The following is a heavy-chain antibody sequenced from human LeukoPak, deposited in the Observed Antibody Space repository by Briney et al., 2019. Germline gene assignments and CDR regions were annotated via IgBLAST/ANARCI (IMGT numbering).Heavy chain of an antibody. V-gene: IGHV1-2*02. Sequence: SVKVSCKASGYTFTGYYMHWVRQAPGQGLEWMGWISPNSGGTNYAQKFQGRVTMTRDTSISTAYMELSRLRSDDTAVYYCARTRVRGSSSQVDYWGQGTLVTVSS. CDR3: ARTRVRGSSSQVDY. CDR1: GYTFTGYY. CDR2: ISPNSGGT. D-gene: IGHD6-6*01. J-gene: IGHJ4*02.